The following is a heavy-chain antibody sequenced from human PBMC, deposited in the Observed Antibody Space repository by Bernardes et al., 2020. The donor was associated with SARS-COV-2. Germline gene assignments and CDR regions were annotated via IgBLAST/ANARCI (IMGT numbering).Heavy chain of an antibody. D-gene: IGHD2-21*01. CDR1: GDSISSTSYY. CDR3: TRGVEIWGEVVFYYYGLDV. V-gene: IGHV4-39*01. CDR2: IFYDGIT. J-gene: IGHJ6*02. Sequence: SETLSLTCAVSGDSISSTSYYWGWIRQPPGQGLEWLGNIFYDGITYYNPSLNSRVTISVDTSKNQFSLKLSSVTAADTAVYYCTRGVEIWGEVVFYYYGLDVWGQGTTLTVSS.